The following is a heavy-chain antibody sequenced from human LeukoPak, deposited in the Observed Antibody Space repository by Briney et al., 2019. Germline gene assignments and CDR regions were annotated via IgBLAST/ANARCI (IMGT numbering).Heavy chain of an antibody. CDR2: IIPIFGTA. J-gene: IGHJ4*02. D-gene: IGHD6-19*01. CDR1: GYNFISSG. CDR3: ARDRVSAVAGAPFDY. Sequence: GASVKVSCKASGYNFISSGVTWVRQAPGQGLEWMGGIIPIFGTANYAQKFQGRVTITADESTSTAYMELSSLRSEDTAVYYCARDRVSAVAGAPFDYWGQGTLVTVSS. V-gene: IGHV1-69*13.